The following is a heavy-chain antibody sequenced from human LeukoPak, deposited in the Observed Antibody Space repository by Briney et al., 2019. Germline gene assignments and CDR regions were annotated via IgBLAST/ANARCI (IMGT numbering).Heavy chain of an antibody. Sequence: PGGSLRLSCAASGFTFSSYGMHWVRQAPGKGLEWVAVIWYDGSNKYYADSVKGRFTISRDNSKNTLYLQMNSLRAEDTAVYYCARDLRVVGATPSDYWGQGTLVTVSS. V-gene: IGHV3-33*01. J-gene: IGHJ4*02. D-gene: IGHD1-26*01. CDR3: ARDLRVVGATPSDY. CDR1: GFTFSSYG. CDR2: IWYDGSNK.